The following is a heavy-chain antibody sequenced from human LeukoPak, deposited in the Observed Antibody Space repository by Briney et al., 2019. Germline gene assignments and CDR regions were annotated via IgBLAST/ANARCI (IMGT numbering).Heavy chain of an antibody. D-gene: IGHD1-26*01. V-gene: IGHV1-69*04. Sequence: SVKVSCKASGGTFSSYAISWVRQAPGQGLGWMGRIIPILGIANYAQKFQGRVTITADKSTSTAYMELSSLRSEDTAVYYCATSVRATSFDYWGQGTLVTVSS. J-gene: IGHJ4*02. CDR3: ATSVRATSFDY. CDR1: GGTFSSYA. CDR2: IIPILGIA.